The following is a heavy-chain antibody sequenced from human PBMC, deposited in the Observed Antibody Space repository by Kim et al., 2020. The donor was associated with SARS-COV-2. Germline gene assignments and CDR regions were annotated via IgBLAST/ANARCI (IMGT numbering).Heavy chain of an antibody. CDR3: TTVHFWRGNN. V-gene: IGHV5-51*01. Sequence: GESLKISCKGSGYSFTSYWIGWVRQMPGKGLEWMGIINPGDSETRYSPSFQGQVTMSADKSISTAYLQWSSLKASDTAMYYCTTVHFWRGNNWGQGTLVTVSS. J-gene: IGHJ4*02. D-gene: IGHD3-3*02. CDR2: INPGDSET. CDR1: GYSFTSYW.